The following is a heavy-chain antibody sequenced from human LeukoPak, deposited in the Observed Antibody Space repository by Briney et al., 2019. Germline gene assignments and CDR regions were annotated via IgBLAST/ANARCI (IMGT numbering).Heavy chain of an antibody. CDR1: GFNFFTYG. CDR3: TKYGDDDTPGLN. Sequence: GRSLRLSCAASGFNFFTYGMHWVRQAPGKGLEWVANIKEDGSDKYYVDSVKGRFTISRDNAKNSLYLQMNSLRAEDTAVYYCTKYGDDDTPGLNWGQGTLVTVSS. CDR2: IKEDGSDK. V-gene: IGHV3-7*02. D-gene: IGHD4-17*01. J-gene: IGHJ4*02.